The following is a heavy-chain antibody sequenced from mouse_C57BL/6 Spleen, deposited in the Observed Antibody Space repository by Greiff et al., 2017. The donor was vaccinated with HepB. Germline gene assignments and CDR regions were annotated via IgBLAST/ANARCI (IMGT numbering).Heavy chain of an antibody. V-gene: IGHV14-4*01. Sequence: VQLKQSGAELVRPGASVKLSCTASGFNIKDYYMHWVKQRPEQGLEWIGWIDPENGDTKYASKFQGKATITADTSSNTAYLQLSSLTSEDTAVYYCTAYYCYGSSPGWFAYWGQGTLVTVS. CDR2: IDPENGDT. J-gene: IGHJ3*01. D-gene: IGHD1-1*01. CDR1: GFNIKDYY. CDR3: TAYYCYGSSPGWFAY.